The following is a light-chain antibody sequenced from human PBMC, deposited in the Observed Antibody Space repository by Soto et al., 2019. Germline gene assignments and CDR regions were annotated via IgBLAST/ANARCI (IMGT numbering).Light chain of an antibody. CDR2: AAS. J-gene: IGKJ1*01. Sequence: DIHLTQSPSFLCPSLGETVTTTFRTSQSISGKLSWYQQIPGKAPKLLIYAASRLQSGVPSRFSASGSGTEFTLTISSLHPDDFASYYCQQSYSRVTFGQGTKVDIK. V-gene: IGKV1-39*01. CDR3: QQSYSRVT. CDR1: QSISGK.